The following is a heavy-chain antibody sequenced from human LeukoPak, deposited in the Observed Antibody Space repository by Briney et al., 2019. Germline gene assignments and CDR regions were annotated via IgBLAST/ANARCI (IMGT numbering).Heavy chain of an antibody. CDR3: ARGRDGLDFDY. V-gene: IGHV3-21*01. CDR2: ISSSSSYI. Sequence: PGRSLRLSCAASGSTFSSYSMNWVRQAPGKGLEWVSSISSSSSYIYYADSVKGRFTISRDNAKNSLYLQMNSLRAEDTAVYYCARGRDGLDFDYWGQGTLVTVSS. CDR1: GSTFSSYS. J-gene: IGHJ4*02. D-gene: IGHD5-24*01.